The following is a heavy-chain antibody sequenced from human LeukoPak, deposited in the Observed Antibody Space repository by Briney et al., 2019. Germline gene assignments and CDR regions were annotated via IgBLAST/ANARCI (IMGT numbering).Heavy chain of an antibody. J-gene: IGHJ4*01. CDR3: ARGAYYESSGFFDY. D-gene: IGHD3-22*01. CDR2: IYYSGST. Sequence: SETLSLTCTVSGGSISSYYWSWIRQPAGKGLGWIGNIYYSGSTNYNPSLKSRVTISGDTSKNQFSLKLSSVTAADTAVYYCARGAYYESSGFFDYWGHGTLVTVSS. CDR1: GGSISSYY. V-gene: IGHV4-59*01.